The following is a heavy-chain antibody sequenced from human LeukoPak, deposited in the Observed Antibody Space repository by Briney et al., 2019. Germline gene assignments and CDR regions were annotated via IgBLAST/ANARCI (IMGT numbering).Heavy chain of an antibody. V-gene: IGHV3-11*04. J-gene: IGHJ2*01. Sequence: GGSLRLSCAASKFAFTDYYMSWIRQAPGKGLEWISYISSSGNTKSYADSVKGRFTISRDNAKNSLYLQMNSLRAEDTAVYYCARETWAARGWYFDLWGRGTLVTVSS. CDR3: ARETWAARGWYFDL. D-gene: IGHD6-6*01. CDR1: KFAFTDYY. CDR2: ISSSGNTK.